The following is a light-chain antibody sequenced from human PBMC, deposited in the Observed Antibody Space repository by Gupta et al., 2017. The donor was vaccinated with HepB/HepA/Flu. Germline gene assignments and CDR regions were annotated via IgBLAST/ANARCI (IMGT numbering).Light chain of an antibody. CDR3: QQYGSWLT. CDR2: GAS. V-gene: IGKV3-20*01. Sequence: ELVLTQSPGTLSLSPGERATLSCRASQSVSSNYLAWYQQKPGQAPRLLIYGASGRATGIPDRFSGSGSGTDFTLTISRLEPEDFAVYYCQQYGSWLTFGGGTKVEIK. CDR1: QSVSSNY. J-gene: IGKJ4*01.